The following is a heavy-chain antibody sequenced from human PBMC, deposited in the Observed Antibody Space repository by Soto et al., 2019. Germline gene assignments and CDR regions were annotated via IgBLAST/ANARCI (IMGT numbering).Heavy chain of an antibody. CDR2: IYHSGTT. J-gene: IGHJ4*02. CDR1: GTSLRSGGNY. Sequence: QVQLQESGPGLVKPSQTLSLMCSVSGTSLRSGGNYWSWIRQHPGKGLEWIGQIYHSGTTYYNPRPTSRVTISVDSSHSQFSLRLDSVTAADTAVYNCARARDQCGGHFAYWGRGILVTASS. D-gene: IGHD3-16*01. V-gene: IGHV4-31*02. CDR3: ARARDQCGGHFAY.